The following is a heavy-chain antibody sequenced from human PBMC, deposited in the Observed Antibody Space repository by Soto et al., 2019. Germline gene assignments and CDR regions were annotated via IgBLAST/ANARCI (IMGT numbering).Heavy chain of an antibody. CDR1: GYTFSGFY. J-gene: IGHJ4*02. V-gene: IGHV1-2*02. CDR2: INPNSDGT. Sequence: ASVKVSCKASGYTFSGFYMHWVRQAPGQGLEWMGWINPNSDGTKSAEKFQGRVTMTRDTSISTAYMELSRLTSDDTAVYYCASAAVTGTAGLDFWGQGTQVTVSS. D-gene: IGHD6-19*01. CDR3: ASAAVTGTAGLDF.